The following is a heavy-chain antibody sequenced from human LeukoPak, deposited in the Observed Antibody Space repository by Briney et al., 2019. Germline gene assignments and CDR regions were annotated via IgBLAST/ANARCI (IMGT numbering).Heavy chain of an antibody. Sequence: ASVKVSCKASGYTFTANYIHWVRQAPGQGLAWMGWINPYGGGTDYAQNFQGRVTMTRDTSISTAYMELSRLTSDDTAVYYCARDVSSDGWYYYDYWGQGTLVTVSS. V-gene: IGHV1-2*02. CDR2: INPYGGGT. CDR3: ARDVSSDGWYYYDY. J-gene: IGHJ4*02. D-gene: IGHD5-24*01. CDR1: GYTFTANY.